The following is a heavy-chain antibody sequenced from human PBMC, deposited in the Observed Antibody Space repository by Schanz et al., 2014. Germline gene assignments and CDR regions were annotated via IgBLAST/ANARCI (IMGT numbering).Heavy chain of an antibody. CDR2: IKQDESER. CDR3: ARGRRGDCRRTSCTYYFDY. J-gene: IGHJ4*02. CDR1: GFPFSNPFSNAW. D-gene: IGHD2-2*01. Sequence: EVQLVESGGDLVKPGGSLRLSCAASGFPFSNPFSNAWMSWVRQAPGKGLEWVANIKQDESERSYVDSVKGRFTISRDNAKNSLYLQMNSLRAEDTAVYYCARGRRGDCRRTSCTYYFDYWGRGTLVTVSS. V-gene: IGHV3-7*01.